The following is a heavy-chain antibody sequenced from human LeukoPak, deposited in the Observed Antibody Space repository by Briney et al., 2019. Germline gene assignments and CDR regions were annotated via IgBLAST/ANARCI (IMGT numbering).Heavy chain of an antibody. D-gene: IGHD6-13*01. Sequence: GGSLRLSCAASGFTFSGYSMNWVRQAPGKGLEWVSFISGSSSTIYYADSVKGRFTISRDNAKNSLFLQMNSLRAEDTAVYYCARVGQQLPHYWGQGTLVTVSS. CDR2: ISGSSSTI. J-gene: IGHJ4*02. CDR3: ARVGQQLPHY. V-gene: IGHV3-48*01. CDR1: GFTFSGYS.